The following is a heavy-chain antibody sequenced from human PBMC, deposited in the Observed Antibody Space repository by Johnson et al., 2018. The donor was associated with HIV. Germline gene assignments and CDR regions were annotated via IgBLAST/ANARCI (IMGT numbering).Heavy chain of an antibody. CDR3: AREGYYSADAFDI. J-gene: IGHJ3*02. CDR1: GFTFSGYG. V-gene: IGHV3-30*03. CDR2: ISYDGSNK. Sequence: QVQLMESGGGLVQPGGSLRLSCEASGFTFSGYGMHWVRQAPGKGLEWVAVISYDGSNKYYADSVKGRFTISRDNSKNTLYLQMNSLRAEDTAVYYCAREGYYSADAFDIWGQGTMVTVSS. D-gene: IGHD3-22*01.